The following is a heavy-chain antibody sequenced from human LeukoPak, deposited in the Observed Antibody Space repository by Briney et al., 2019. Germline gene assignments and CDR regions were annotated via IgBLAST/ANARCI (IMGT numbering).Heavy chain of an antibody. CDR3: ARGRSLWFGELCYFDY. Sequence: SPSETLSLTCAVYGGSFSGYYWSWIRQPPGKGLEWIGEINHSGSTNYNPSLKSRVTISVDTSKNQFSLKLSSVTAADTAVYYCARGRSLWFGELCYFDYWGQGTLVTVSS. D-gene: IGHD3-10*01. J-gene: IGHJ4*02. CDR2: INHSGST. CDR1: GGSFSGYY. V-gene: IGHV4-34*01.